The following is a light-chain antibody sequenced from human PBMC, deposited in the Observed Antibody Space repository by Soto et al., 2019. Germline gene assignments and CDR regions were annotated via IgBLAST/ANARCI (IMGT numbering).Light chain of an antibody. CDR3: QQHSNWPGLT. CDR2: DAS. CDR1: QSVSTY. V-gene: IGKV3-11*01. J-gene: IGKJ4*01. Sequence: EIGLTQSRATLSLSPGERATLSCRASQSVSTYIAWYQQKPGQVHRLLIYDASKRATGIPVRFSGSGSGTDFTLTISRLEPEDFAVYYCQQHSNWPGLTFGGGTKVEIK.